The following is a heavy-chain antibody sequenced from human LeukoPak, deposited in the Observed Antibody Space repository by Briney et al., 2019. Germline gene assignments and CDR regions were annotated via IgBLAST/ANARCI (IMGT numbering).Heavy chain of an antibody. CDR2: IKPSGGGT. CDR1: GYTLTNNY. D-gene: IGHD4-17*01. Sequence: ASVKVSCKASGYTLTNNYMHCVLQAPGQGLEWMGIIKPSGGGTSYAQKFQGRVTVTRDMSTSTVYMELSSLKSEDTAIYYCARDLATVTTAFGDAFDIWGQGTMVTVSS. J-gene: IGHJ3*02. CDR3: ARDLATVTTAFGDAFDI. V-gene: IGHV1-46*01.